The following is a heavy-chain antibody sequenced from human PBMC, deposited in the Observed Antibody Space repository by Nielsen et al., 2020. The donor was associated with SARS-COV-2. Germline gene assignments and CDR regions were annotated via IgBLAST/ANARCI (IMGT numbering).Heavy chain of an antibody. J-gene: IGHJ4*02. V-gene: IGHV1-46*01. CDR3: ARVQDDGYKSSDY. Sequence: ASVKVSCKASGGTFSSYAISWVRQAPGQGLEWMGIINPSGGSTSYAQKFQGRVTMTRDTSTSTVYMELSSLRSEDTAVYYCARVQDDGYKSSDYWGQGTLVTVSS. D-gene: IGHD5-24*01. CDR2: INPSGGST. CDR1: GGTFSSYA.